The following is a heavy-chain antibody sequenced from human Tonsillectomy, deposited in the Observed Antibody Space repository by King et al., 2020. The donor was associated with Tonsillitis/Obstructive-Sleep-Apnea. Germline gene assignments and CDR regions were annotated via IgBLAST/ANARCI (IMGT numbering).Heavy chain of an antibody. V-gene: IGHV1-8*01. CDR3: ARALGTYYDFWSGYYTGYYYYYMDV. CDR2: MNPNSGNT. Sequence: IQLVQSGAEVKKPGASVKVYCKASGYTFTSYDINWVRQATGQGLEWMGWMNPNSGNTGYAQKFQGRVTMTRNTSISTAYMELSSLRSEDTAVYYCARALGTYYDFWSGYYTGYYYYYMDVWGKGTTVTASS. J-gene: IGHJ6*03. CDR1: GYTFTSYD. D-gene: IGHD3-3*01.